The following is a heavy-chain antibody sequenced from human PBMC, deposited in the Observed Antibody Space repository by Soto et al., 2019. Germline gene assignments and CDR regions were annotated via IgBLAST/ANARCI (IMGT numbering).Heavy chain of an antibody. CDR3: ARDIGTPGYSFDY. J-gene: IGHJ4*02. V-gene: IGHV1-3*01. D-gene: IGHD1-7*01. CDR1: GYTFTSYA. Sequence: QVQLVQSGAEVKKPGASVKVSCKASGYTFTSYAMHWVLQAPGQRLEWMGWINAGNGNTKYSQKFQGRVTITRDTSASTAYMELSSLRSEDTAVYYCARDIGTPGYSFDYWGQGTLVTVSS. CDR2: INAGNGNT.